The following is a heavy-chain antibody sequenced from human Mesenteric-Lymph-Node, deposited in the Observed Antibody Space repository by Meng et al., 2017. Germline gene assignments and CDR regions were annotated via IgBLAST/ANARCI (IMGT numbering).Heavy chain of an antibody. CDR3: ARVDPDYYYGMDV. J-gene: IGHJ6*02. V-gene: IGHV3-23*01. Sequence: GESLKISCAASGFTFSSYAMSWVRQAPGKGLEWVSAISGSGGSTYYADSVKGRFTISRDNSKNTLYLQMNSLRAEDTAVYYCARVDPDYYYGMDVWGQGTTVTVSS. CDR1: GFTFSSYA. CDR2: ISGSGGST.